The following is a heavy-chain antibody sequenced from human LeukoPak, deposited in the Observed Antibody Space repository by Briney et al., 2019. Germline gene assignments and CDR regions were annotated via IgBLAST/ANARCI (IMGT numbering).Heavy chain of an antibody. CDR1: GFTFSSYA. D-gene: IGHD3-10*01. J-gene: IGHJ4*02. CDR3: AKTFYYGSGSYFLPVDY. Sequence: GGSLRLSCAASGFTFSSYAMSWVRQAPGKGLEWVSAISGSGGNTYYADSVKGRFTISRDNSKNTLYLQMISLRAEDTAVYYCAKTFYYGSGSYFLPVDYWGQGTLVTVSS. CDR2: ISGSGGNT. V-gene: IGHV3-23*01.